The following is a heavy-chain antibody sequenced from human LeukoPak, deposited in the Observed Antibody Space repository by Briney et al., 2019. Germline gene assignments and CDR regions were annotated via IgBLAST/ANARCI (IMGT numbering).Heavy chain of an antibody. D-gene: IGHD3-10*01. CDR1: GFTFSTYA. CDR3: ARGDYYGSSSLDY. J-gene: IGHJ4*02. V-gene: IGHV3-30*04. Sequence: GRSLRLSCAASGFTFSTYAMHWVRQAPVKGLEWVALISFDGSTISYADSVQDRFTISRDNSKNTLYLQMNSLRSEDTAVYYCARGDYYGSSSLDYWGQGTLVTVSS. CDR2: ISFDGSTI.